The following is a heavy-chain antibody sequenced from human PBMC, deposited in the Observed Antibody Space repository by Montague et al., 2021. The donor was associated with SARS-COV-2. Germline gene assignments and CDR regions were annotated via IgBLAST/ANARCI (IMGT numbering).Heavy chain of an antibody. J-gene: IGHJ4*02. CDR1: GFTFSSYG. Sequence: SLRLSCAASGFTFSSYGMHWVRQAPGKGLEWVAGIWYDGSNKYYADSVKGRFTISRDNSKNTLYLQMNSLRAEDTAVYYCARDNAVAGSDPPTDYWGQGTLVTVSS. D-gene: IGHD6-19*01. CDR3: ARDNAVAGSDPPTDY. CDR2: IWYDGSNK. V-gene: IGHV3-33*01.